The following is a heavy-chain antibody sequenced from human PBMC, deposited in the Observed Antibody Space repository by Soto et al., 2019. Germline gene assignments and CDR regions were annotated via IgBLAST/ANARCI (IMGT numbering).Heavy chain of an antibody. CDR2: IYYSGST. J-gene: IGHJ4*02. CDR3: ERSDYGDLTPVDF. CDR1: GGSISSSSYY. D-gene: IGHD4-17*01. Sequence: QLQLQESGPGLVKPSETLSLTCTVSGGSISSSSYYWGWIRQPPGKGLEWIGSIYYSGSTYYNPSLKSRVTVSVDTSKNQYSLKLSSVTASDTAVYYCERSDYGDLTPVDFWGQGTLVTVAS. V-gene: IGHV4-39*01.